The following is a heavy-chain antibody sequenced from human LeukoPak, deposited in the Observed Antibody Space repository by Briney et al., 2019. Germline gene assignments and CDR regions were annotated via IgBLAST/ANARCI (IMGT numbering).Heavy chain of an antibody. CDR2: IYHSGST. CDR3: ARRKAARPRDYYFDY. D-gene: IGHD6-6*01. Sequence: SETLSLTCAVSGGSISSGGYSWSWIRQPPGKGLEWIGYIYHSGSTYYNPSLKSRVTISVDRSKNQFSLKLSSVTAADTAVYYCARRKAARPRDYYFDYWGQGTLVTVSS. V-gene: IGHV4-30-2*02. CDR1: GGSISSGGYS. J-gene: IGHJ4*02.